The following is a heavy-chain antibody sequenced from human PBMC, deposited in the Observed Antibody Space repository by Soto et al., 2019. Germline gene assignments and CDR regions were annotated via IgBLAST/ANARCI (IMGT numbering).Heavy chain of an antibody. Sequence: GGSLRLSCAASGFTLSNYGMHWVRQAPGKGLEWVAVLRDDADDAYYVDSVKGRFTISRDNSKNTLYLQMNYLRAEDTAVYYCARPYSSNSNWFDPWGQGTLVTVSS. V-gene: IGHV3-33*01. CDR1: GFTLSNYG. D-gene: IGHD6-19*01. CDR3: ARPYSSNSNWFDP. J-gene: IGHJ5*02. CDR2: LRDDADDA.